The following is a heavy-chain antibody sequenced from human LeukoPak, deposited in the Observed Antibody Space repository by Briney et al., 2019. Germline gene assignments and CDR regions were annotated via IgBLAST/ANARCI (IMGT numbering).Heavy chain of an antibody. J-gene: IGHJ4*02. CDR2: IKQDGSEK. CDR1: GFTFTSYW. V-gene: IGHV3-7*03. D-gene: IGHD6-19*01. Sequence: GGSLRLSCAASGFTFTSYWMSWVRQAPGKGLEWVANIKQDGSEKYYVDSVRGRFTISRDNAKNSLYLQIDSLRAEDTAVYYCARGSKWLGFDYWGQGTLVTVSS. CDR3: ARGSKWLGFDY.